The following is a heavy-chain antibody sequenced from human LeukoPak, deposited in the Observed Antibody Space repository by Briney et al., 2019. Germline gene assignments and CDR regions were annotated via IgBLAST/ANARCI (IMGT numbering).Heavy chain of an antibody. D-gene: IGHD2-21*01. CDR2: ISSSGSTI. CDR3: ARDRCGGDCFLDY. Sequence: GGSLRLSCAASGFTFSDYYMSWIRQAPGRGLEWVSYISSSGSTIYYADSVKGRFTISRDNAKNSLYLQMNSLRAEDTAVYYCARDRCGGDCFLDYWGQGTLVTVSS. J-gene: IGHJ4*02. V-gene: IGHV3-11*04. CDR1: GFTFSDYY.